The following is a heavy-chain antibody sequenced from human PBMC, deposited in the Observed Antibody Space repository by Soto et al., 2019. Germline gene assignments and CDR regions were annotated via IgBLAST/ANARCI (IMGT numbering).Heavy chain of an antibody. CDR2: ISSSSSYI. V-gene: IGHV3-21*01. D-gene: IGHD6-19*01. CDR3: AREGQYSSGWYSYYYDGIDV. CDR1: GFTFSSYS. Sequence: EVQLVESGGGLVKPGGSLRLSCAASGFTFSSYSMNWVRQAPGKGLEWVSSISSSSSYIYYADSVKGRFTISRDDAKNSLYLQLNSLRGEDAAVYYCAREGQYSSGWYSYYYDGIDVWGQGSTVTVSS. J-gene: IGHJ6*02.